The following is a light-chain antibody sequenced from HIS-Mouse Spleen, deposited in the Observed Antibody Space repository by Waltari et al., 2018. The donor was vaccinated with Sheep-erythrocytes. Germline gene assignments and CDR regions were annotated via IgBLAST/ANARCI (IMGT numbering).Light chain of an antibody. V-gene: IGLV3-1*01. CDR2: QDS. J-gene: IGLJ3*02. CDR1: QLGDKY. Sequence: SYELTQPPSVSVSPGQTASITCSGAQLGDKYACWYQQKPGQSPVLVIYQDSKRPSGIPERFSGSNSGNTATLTISGTQAMDEADYYCQAWDSSTALVFGGGTKLTVL. CDR3: QAWDSSTALV.